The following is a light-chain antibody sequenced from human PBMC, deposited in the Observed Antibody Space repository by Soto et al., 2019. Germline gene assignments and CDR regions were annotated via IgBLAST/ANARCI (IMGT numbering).Light chain of an antibody. CDR3: QQSYSTCT. CDR1: QSISSY. V-gene: IGKV1-39*01. Sequence: DIQMTQSPSSLSASVGERVTITCRASQSISSYLTWYQQKPGKAPKLLIYAASSLQSGVPSRFSGSGSGTDFTLTISSLQPEDFATYYCQQSYSTCTFGQGTKVEIK. J-gene: IGKJ1*01. CDR2: AAS.